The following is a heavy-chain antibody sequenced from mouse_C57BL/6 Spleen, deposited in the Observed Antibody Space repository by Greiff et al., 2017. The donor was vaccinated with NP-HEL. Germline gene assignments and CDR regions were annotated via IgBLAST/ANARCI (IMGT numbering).Heavy chain of an antibody. CDR1: GFTFSDYY. V-gene: IGHV5-16*01. CDR3: ARIYDGYLYYFDY. Sequence: EVQRVESEGGLVQPGSSMKLSCTASGFTFSDYYMAWVRQVPEKGLEWVANINYDGSSTYYLDSLKSRFIISRDNAKNILYLQMSSLKSEDTATYYCARIYDGYLYYFDYWGQGTTLTVSS. D-gene: IGHD2-3*01. J-gene: IGHJ2*01. CDR2: INYDGSST.